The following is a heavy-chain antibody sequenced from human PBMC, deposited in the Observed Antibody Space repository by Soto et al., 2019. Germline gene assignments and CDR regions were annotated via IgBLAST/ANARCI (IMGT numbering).Heavy chain of an antibody. CDR1: GFIVSSNY. Sequence: EVQLVETGGGLIQPGGSLRLSCAASGFIVSSNYMSWVRQGPGKGLEWVSAISGSGGSTYYADSVKGRFTISRDNSKNTLYLQMNSLRAEDTAVYYCAKDDYGDLDAFDIWGQGTMVTVSS. V-gene: IGHV3-23*04. J-gene: IGHJ3*02. CDR3: AKDDYGDLDAFDI. D-gene: IGHD4-17*01. CDR2: ISGSGGST.